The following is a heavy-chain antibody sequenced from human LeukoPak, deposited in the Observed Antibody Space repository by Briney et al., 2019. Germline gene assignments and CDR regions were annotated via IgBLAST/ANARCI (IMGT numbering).Heavy chain of an antibody. CDR3: ARSPPRRYYFDY. J-gene: IGHJ4*02. V-gene: IGHV3-30-3*01. D-gene: IGHD3-16*01. CDR1: GFTFSSYA. Sequence: GALRLSCAASGFTFSSYAMHWVRQAPGKGLEWVAVISYDRSNKYYADSVKGRFTISRDNSKNTLYLQMNGLRAEDTAVYYCARSPPRRYYFDYWGQGTLVTVSS. CDR2: ISYDRSNK.